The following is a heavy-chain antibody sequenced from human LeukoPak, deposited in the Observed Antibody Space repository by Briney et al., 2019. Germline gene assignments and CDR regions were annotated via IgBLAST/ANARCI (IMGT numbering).Heavy chain of an antibody. D-gene: IGHD2-2*01. J-gene: IGHJ4*02. Sequence: PAGSLRLSCAASGFTFNKYAMSWVRQSPGKGLDWVSAIGRSGANSYYATSVKGRFSVSRDNTKNTFHLQMNSLRAEDTAIYYCAKLQTAVVPAATLGFDSWGEGTLVTVSS. CDR2: IGRSGANS. CDR3: AKLQTAVVPAATLGFDS. V-gene: IGHV3-23*01. CDR1: GFTFNKYA.